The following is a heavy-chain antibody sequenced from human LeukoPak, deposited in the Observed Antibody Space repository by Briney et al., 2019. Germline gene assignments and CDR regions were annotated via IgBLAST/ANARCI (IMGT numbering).Heavy chain of an antibody. D-gene: IGHD2-15*01. Sequence: GGSLRLSCAASGFTFSSYWMHWVRQAPGKGLVWVSRINSDGGSTSYADSVKGRFTISRDNAKNTLYLQMNSLRAEDTAVYYCARERRDCSGGSCYYYFDYWGQGTLVTVSS. CDR3: ARERRDCSGGSCYYYFDY. J-gene: IGHJ4*02. CDR1: GFTFSSYW. CDR2: INSDGGST. V-gene: IGHV3-74*01.